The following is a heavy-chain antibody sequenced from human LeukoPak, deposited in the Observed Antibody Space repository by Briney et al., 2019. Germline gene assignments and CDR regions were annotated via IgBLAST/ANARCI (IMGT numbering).Heavy chain of an antibody. D-gene: IGHD6-19*01. Sequence: GGSLRLSCAASAFTFSDYYMSWIREAPGKGLEWVSYISSSGSTIYYADSVKGRFTISRDNAKNSLYLQMNSLRAEDTAVYYCASTVAGTSPDAFDIWGQGTMVTVSS. J-gene: IGHJ3*02. CDR1: AFTFSDYY. V-gene: IGHV3-11*01. CDR3: ASTVAGTSPDAFDI. CDR2: ISSSGSTI.